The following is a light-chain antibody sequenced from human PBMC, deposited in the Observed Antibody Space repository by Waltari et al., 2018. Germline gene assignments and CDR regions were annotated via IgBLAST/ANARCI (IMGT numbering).Light chain of an antibody. J-gene: IGKJ2*01. CDR3: QLRSNWSYT. V-gene: IGKV3-11*01. Sequence: EIVLTQSPATLSSSPGERATLTSRASQRVSSHLAWYQQKPGQAPRLLIYDASNRAAGIPARFSGSGSGTDFTLTISSLESEDFAVYYCQLRSNWSYTFGQGTKLEMK. CDR2: DAS. CDR1: QRVSSH.